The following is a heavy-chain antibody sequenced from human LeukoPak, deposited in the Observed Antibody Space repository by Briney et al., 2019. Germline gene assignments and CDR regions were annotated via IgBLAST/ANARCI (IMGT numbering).Heavy chain of an antibody. CDR1: GFTFSSYW. Sequence: PGGSLRLSCAASGFTFSSYWMHWVRQAPGKGLLWVSRINSDGSSTSYADFVKGRFTISRDNAKNTLYLQMNSLRAEDTAVYYCARVKGSLAVTANWYFDLWGRGTLVTVSS. CDR3: ARVKGSLAVTANWYFDL. D-gene: IGHD2-21*02. CDR2: INSDGSST. V-gene: IGHV3-74*01. J-gene: IGHJ2*01.